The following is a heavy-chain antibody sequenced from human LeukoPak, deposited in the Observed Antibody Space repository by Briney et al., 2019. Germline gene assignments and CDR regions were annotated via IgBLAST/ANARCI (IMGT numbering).Heavy chain of an antibody. D-gene: IGHD3-22*01. CDR3: ARMGSLYYYDSSGYLD. CDR2: ISSSGSTI. Sequence: GGSLRLSCAASGFTFSDYYMSWIRQAPGKGLEWVSYISSSGSTIYYADSVKGRFTISRDNAKNSLYLQMNSLRAEDTAVYYCARMGSLYYYDSSGYLDWGQGTLVTVSS. J-gene: IGHJ4*02. CDR1: GFTFSDYY. V-gene: IGHV3-11*01.